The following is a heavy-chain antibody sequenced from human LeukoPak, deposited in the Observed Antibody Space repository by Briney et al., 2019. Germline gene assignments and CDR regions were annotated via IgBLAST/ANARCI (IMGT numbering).Heavy chain of an antibody. J-gene: IGHJ5*02. Sequence: ASVTVSCKASGYTFTAYYIHWVRQAPGQGLEWMGWIDPNTGGTGYAQIFQGRVIMTWDPSISTAYMELARLRSDDTAIYYCARDRSRGSGQFDPWGQGTLVTVSS. CDR1: GYTFTAYY. D-gene: IGHD3-10*01. V-gene: IGHV1-2*02. CDR3: ARDRSRGSGQFDP. CDR2: IDPNTGGT.